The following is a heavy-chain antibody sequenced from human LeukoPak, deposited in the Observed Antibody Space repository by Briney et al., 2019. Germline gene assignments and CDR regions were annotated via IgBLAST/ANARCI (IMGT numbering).Heavy chain of an antibody. CDR1: GFTFSSYW. CDR3: ARVRYGPGKAFDI. D-gene: IGHD3-16*01. CDR2: INTDGSST. V-gene: IGHV3-74*01. Sequence: GGSLRLSCAASGFTFSSYWMHWVRQAPGKGLVWVSRINTDGSSTSYADSVKGRFTISRDNAKNTLYLQMNSLRAEDTAVYYCARVRYGPGKAFDIWAQGTMVTVSS. J-gene: IGHJ3*02.